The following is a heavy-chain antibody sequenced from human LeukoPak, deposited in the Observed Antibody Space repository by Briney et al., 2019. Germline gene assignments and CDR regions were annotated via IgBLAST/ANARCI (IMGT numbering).Heavy chain of an antibody. D-gene: IGHD3-10*01. CDR2: ISSSSTYI. CDR3: ARGQGVYASGSYPFDD. Sequence: PGGSLRLSCAASGFTFSDYNMNWVRQAPGKGLEWVSSISSSSTYIFYADSVKGRFTISRDYAKNSLYLQMNSLRAEDTAVYFCARGQGVYASGSYPFDDWGQGTQVTVSS. V-gene: IGHV3-21*01. CDR1: GFTFSDYN. J-gene: IGHJ4*02.